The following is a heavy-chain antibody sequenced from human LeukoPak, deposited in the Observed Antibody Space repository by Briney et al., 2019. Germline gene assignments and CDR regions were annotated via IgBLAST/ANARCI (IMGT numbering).Heavy chain of an antibody. D-gene: IGHD6-13*01. CDR3: VCCSSNWWKTYLNWFDP. Sequence: PSETLSLTCTVSGGSISSSSYYWGWIRQPPGKGLEWIGSIYCSGSTYYNPSLKSRVTISVDTSKIQFSLKLSSVTAADTAVYYCVCCSSNWWKTYLNWFDPWGQGTLVTVSS. J-gene: IGHJ5*02. CDR2: IYCSGST. V-gene: IGHV4-39*07. CDR1: GGSISSSSYY.